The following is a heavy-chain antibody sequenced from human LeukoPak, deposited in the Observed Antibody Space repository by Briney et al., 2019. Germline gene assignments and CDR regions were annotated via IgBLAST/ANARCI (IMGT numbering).Heavy chain of an antibody. CDR1: GFTSDDYA. CDR2: ISWNSGSI. CDR3: AKFQGPNYYDSSGYYYFDY. D-gene: IGHD3-22*01. J-gene: IGHJ4*02. Sequence: GRSLRLSCAASGFTSDDYAMHWVRQAPGKGLEWVSGISWNSGSIGYADSVKGRFTISRDNAKNSLYLQMNSLRAEDTALYYCAKFQGPNYYDSSGYYYFDYWGQGTLVTVSS. V-gene: IGHV3-9*02.